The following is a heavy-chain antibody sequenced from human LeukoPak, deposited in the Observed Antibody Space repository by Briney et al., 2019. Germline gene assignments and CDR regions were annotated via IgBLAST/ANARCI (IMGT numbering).Heavy chain of an antibody. CDR2: ISSSSSTI. V-gene: IGHV3-48*01. D-gene: IGHD3-22*01. Sequence: GGSLRLSCAASGFTFSSYSMNWVRQAPGKGLEWVSYISSSSSTIYYADSVKGRFTISRDNAKNSLYLQMNSLRAEDTAVYYCAKLTYYYDSSGSWNAFDIWGQGTMVTVSS. CDR1: GFTFSSYS. J-gene: IGHJ3*02. CDR3: AKLTYYYDSSGSWNAFDI.